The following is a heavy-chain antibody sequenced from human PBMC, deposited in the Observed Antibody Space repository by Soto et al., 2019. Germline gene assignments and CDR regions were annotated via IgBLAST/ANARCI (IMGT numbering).Heavy chain of an antibody. CDR3: GLSRRPEGQVHWFDP. J-gene: IGHJ5*02. CDR1: GFSLSTSGVG. V-gene: IGHV2-5*02. CDR2: IYWDDDI. Sequence: QIALKESGPTLVKPTQTLTLTCTFSGFSLSTSGVGVGWIRQTPGNALEWLALIYWDDDIRYSPSLNSRLTVTKDTSKLQVVLTMTNMDPVDTGTYYCGLSRRPEGQVHWFDPWGQGILITVTS.